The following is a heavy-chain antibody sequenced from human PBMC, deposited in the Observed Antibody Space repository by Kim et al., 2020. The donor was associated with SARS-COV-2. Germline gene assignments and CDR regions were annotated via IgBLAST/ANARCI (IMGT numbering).Heavy chain of an antibody. D-gene: IGHD1-26*01. CDR3: ASGTGD. CDR2: QDGSEK. J-gene: IGHJ4*02. V-gene: IGHV3-7*01. Sequence: QDGSEKYYVDSVKGRYTMSRDNAKNSLYLKMNSLGAEDSAVYYCASGTGDWGQGTLVTVSS.